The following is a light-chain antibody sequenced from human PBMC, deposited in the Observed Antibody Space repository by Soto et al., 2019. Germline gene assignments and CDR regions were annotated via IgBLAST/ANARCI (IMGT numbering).Light chain of an antibody. CDR3: QKHDGVPL. V-gene: IGKV1-33*01. CDR1: QDISNH. Sequence: IQLTQSPSSLSASVGDRVTITCQASQDISNHLNWYQQKPGKAPNLLIYDASDLETGVPSRFSGGGSGTFFSFTINSLQPEDIATYYCQKHDGVPLFGPGTKVEI. CDR2: DAS. J-gene: IGKJ3*01.